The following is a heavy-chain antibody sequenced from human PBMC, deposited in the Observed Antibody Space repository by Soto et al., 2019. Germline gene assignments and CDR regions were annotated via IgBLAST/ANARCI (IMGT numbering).Heavy chain of an antibody. CDR3: SRSPEVGVRGAY. CDR2: IIVVSSHI. Sequence: EVQLVESGGGLVKPGGSLRLSCTGSGFPFMAYNITGFRRAPGRGRGWVSSIIVVSSHIYQPNSMKGRFTISRDDAKNSVYLQIDSLRDEDTALYYCSRSPEVGVRGAYWGQGTLVTVSS. CDR1: GFPFMAYN. J-gene: IGHJ4*02. D-gene: IGHD3-16*01. V-gene: IGHV3-21*01.